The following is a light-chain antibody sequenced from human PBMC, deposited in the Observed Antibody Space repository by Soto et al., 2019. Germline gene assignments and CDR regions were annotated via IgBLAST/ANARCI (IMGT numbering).Light chain of an antibody. J-gene: IGKJ3*01. Sequence: EIVLTQSPGTLSLSPGERATLSCMASQSVSSSYLAWYQQKPGQAPRFLIYGASSRATGIPDRFSGSGSGTDFTLTISRLEPEDFAVYYCQKYGSSPPFTFGPGTKVDIK. CDR1: QSVSSSY. V-gene: IGKV3-20*01. CDR2: GAS. CDR3: QKYGSSPPFT.